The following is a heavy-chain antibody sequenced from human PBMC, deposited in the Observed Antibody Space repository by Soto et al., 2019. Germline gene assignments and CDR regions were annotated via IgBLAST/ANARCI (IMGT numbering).Heavy chain of an antibody. J-gene: IGHJ4*02. CDR3: AKTSRFFGDHIDYFDS. CDR2: VGGNGAST. V-gene: IGHV3-23*01. D-gene: IGHD2-21*02. CDR1: GFTFSRFA. Sequence: DVQLLESGGGLVQPGGSLRLSCAASGFTFSRFAMSWVRLAPGKGLEWVSGVGGNGASTYYADSMRGRFTISRDNSKNTLYLHMNGLRAEDTATYFCAKTSRFFGDHIDYFDSWGQGTLVTVSS.